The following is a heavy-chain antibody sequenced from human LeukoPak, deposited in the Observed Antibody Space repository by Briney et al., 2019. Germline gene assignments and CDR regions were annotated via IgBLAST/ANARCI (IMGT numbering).Heavy chain of an antibody. CDR1: GYTFTSYD. Sequence: SVKVSCTASGYTFTSYDINWVRQAPGQGLEWMGGIIPIFGTANYAQKFQGRVTITTDESTSTAYMELSSLRSEDTAVYYCARDGRPYYYYMDVWGKGTTVTVSS. J-gene: IGHJ6*03. CDR3: ARDGRPYYYYMDV. CDR2: IIPIFGTA. V-gene: IGHV1-69*05.